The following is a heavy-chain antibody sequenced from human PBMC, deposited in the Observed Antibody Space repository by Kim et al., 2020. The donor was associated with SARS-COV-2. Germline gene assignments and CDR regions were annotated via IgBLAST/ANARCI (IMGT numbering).Heavy chain of an antibody. CDR3: ARSVPMVRGVIAL. V-gene: IGHV4-39*07. Sequence: SNPPLKSRVTISVDTSKNPFSRKLSSVTAADTAVYYCARSVPMVRGVIALWGQGTLVTVSS. D-gene: IGHD3-10*01. J-gene: IGHJ4*02.